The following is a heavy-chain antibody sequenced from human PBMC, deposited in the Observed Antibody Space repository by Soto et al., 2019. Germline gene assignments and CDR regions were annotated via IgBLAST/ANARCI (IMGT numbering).Heavy chain of an antibody. J-gene: IGHJ6*02. Sequence: QVQLVQSGAEVKKPGASVKVSCKASGYTFTSYDINWVRQATGQGLEWMGWMNPNSGNTGYAQKFQGSVTITRNTSISTAYMELSSLRSEATAVSYCAREKTSYGMDVWGQGTTVTVSS. CDR1: GYTFTSYD. CDR2: MNPNSGNT. V-gene: IGHV1-8*01. CDR3: AREKTSYGMDV.